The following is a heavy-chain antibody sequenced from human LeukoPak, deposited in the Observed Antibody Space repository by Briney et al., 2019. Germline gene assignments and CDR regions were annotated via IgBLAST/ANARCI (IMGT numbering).Heavy chain of an antibody. J-gene: IGHJ3*02. Sequence: GESLKISCKGSGYSFTSYWIGWVRQMPGKGLEWMGIIYPGDSDTRYSPSFQGQVTISADKSISTAYLQWSSLKASDTAMYYCARQDYYGSGSSHAFDIRGQGTMVTVSS. D-gene: IGHD3-10*01. CDR2: IYPGDSDT. V-gene: IGHV5-51*01. CDR3: ARQDYYGSGSSHAFDI. CDR1: GYSFTSYW.